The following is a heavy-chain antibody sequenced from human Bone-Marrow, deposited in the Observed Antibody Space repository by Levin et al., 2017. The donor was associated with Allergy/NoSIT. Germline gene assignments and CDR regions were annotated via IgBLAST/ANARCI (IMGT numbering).Heavy chain of an antibody. Sequence: LSLTCAASGFTFSRYDMHWVRQAPGKGLEWVSAMGVAGDTYYPGSVKGRFTISRDDAESSLYLQMNNVRAGDTAVYYCARETGMGSSGGGGLDSWGRGTLVTVSS. V-gene: IGHV3-13*04. J-gene: IGHJ4*02. CDR1: GFTFSRYD. D-gene: IGHD6-19*01. CDR3: ARETGMGSSGGGGLDS. CDR2: MGVAGDT.